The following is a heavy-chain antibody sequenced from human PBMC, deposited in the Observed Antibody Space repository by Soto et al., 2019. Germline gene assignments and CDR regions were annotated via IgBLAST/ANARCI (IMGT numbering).Heavy chain of an antibody. CDR1: GYIFTNYD. CDR3: AGGIKYGAYSRWFDP. D-gene: IGHD4-17*01. V-gene: IGHV1-8*01. Sequence: QVQLVQSGAEVKKPGASVKVSCKASGYIFTNYDINWVRQATGQGLEYLGWINPNSGNTGYVQKFKGRVTMTRNTSINTAYMERNSLRSEDTAVYYCAGGIKYGAYSRWFDPWGQGTLVTVSS. J-gene: IGHJ5*02. CDR2: INPNSGNT.